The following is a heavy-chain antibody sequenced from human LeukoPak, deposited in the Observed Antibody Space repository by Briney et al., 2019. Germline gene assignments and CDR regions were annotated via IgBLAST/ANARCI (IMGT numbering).Heavy chain of an antibody. Sequence: GGSLRLSCAASGFTFSSYGMHWVRQAPGKGLEWVAVIWYDGSNKYYADSVKGRFTISRDNSKNTPYLQMNSLRAEDTAVYYCARGGDYGDAFDIWGQGTMVTVSS. J-gene: IGHJ3*02. CDR3: ARGGDYGDAFDI. V-gene: IGHV3-33*01. D-gene: IGHD4-17*01. CDR2: IWYDGSNK. CDR1: GFTFSSYG.